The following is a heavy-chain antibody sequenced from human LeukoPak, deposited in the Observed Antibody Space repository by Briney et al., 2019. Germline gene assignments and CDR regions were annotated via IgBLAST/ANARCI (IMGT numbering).Heavy chain of an antibody. CDR1: GFTVSSNY. V-gene: IGHV3-53*01. CDR2: IYSGGST. Sequence: PGGSLRLSCAASGFTVSSNYMSWVRQAPGKGLEWVSVIYSGGSTYYADSVKGRFTISRDNSKNTLYLQMNSLRAEDTAVYYCASAVAGTSYYYYMDVWGEGTTVTISS. CDR3: ASAVAGTSYYYYMDV. J-gene: IGHJ6*03. D-gene: IGHD6-19*01.